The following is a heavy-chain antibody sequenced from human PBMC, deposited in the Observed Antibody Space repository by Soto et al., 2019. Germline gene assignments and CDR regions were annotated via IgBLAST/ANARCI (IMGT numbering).Heavy chain of an antibody. J-gene: IGHJ6*03. V-gene: IGHV3-23*01. CDR3: AKGGSPLDELRFLEWSLQNYYMYV. CDR1: GFTFSSYA. D-gene: IGHD3-3*01. CDR2: ISGSGGST. Sequence: GSLRLSCAASGFTFSSYAMSWVRQAPGKGLEWVSAISGSGGSTYYADSVKGRFTISRDNSKNTLYLQMNSLRAEDTAVYYCAKGGSPLDELRFLEWSLQNYYMYVWGKGTTVTVSS.